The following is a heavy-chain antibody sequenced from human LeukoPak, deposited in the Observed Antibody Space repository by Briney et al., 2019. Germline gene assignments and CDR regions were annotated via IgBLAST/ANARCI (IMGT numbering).Heavy chain of an antibody. V-gene: IGHV3-30*03. J-gene: IGHJ4*02. CDR3: VRDLTYGARFDY. CDR1: GITFTDYA. Sequence: QSGTSLRLSCVASGITFTDYAINWVRQAPGKGMEWVAVISSDGNNKYYADTVKGRFTISRDNFRNTVFLEVSTLRPEDTGLYYCVRDLTYGARFDYWGQGTLVTVSS. CDR2: ISSDGNNK. D-gene: IGHD3-9*01.